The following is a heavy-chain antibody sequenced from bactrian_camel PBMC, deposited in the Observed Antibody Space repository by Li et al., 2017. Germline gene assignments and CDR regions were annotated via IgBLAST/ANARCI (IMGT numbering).Heavy chain of an antibody. J-gene: IGHJ4*01. Sequence: HVQLVESGGGLVQPGGSLRLSCAASGFTVSAGYMAWFRQAPGKEREGVAAIDNAGATTYTYSVQDRFTISKDNVKNTLYLQMNSLKPEDTAVYYCVRDLRCFVPANYWGQGTQVTVS. CDR2: IDNAGAT. D-gene: IGHD3*01. V-gene: IGHV3S26*01. CDR1: GFTVSAGY. CDR3: VRDLRCFVPANY.